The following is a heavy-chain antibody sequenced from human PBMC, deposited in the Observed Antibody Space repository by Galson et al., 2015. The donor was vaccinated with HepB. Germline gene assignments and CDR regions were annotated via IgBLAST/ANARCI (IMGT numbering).Heavy chain of an antibody. CDR3: AKDFWRSYLGRYDAFDI. CDR1: GFIFSNYA. D-gene: IGHD1-26*01. V-gene: IGHV3-23*01. J-gene: IGHJ3*02. CDR2: ISGGGGST. Sequence: SLRLSCAASGFIFSNYAMSWVRQAPGKGLEWVSTISGGGGSTYYADSVKGRFTISRDNSKNTLYLQMNSLRAEDTAVYYCAKDFWRSYLGRYDAFDIWGQGTMVTVSS.